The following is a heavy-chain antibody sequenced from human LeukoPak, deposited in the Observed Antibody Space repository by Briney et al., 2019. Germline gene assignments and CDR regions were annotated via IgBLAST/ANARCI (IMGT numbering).Heavy chain of an antibody. V-gene: IGHV3-23*01. D-gene: IGHD6-13*01. CDR3: AKSLVRQQLDPGGY. Sequence: GGSLRLSCAASGFTFSGYAMSWVRQAPGKGLEWVSAISGSGGSTYYADSVKGRFTISRDNSKNTLYLQMNSLRAEDTAVYYCAKSLVRQQLDPGGYWGQGTLVTVSS. J-gene: IGHJ4*02. CDR1: GFTFSGYA. CDR2: ISGSGGST.